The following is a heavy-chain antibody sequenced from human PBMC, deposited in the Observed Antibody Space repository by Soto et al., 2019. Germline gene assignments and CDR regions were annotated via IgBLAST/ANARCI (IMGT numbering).Heavy chain of an antibody. D-gene: IGHD3-22*01. J-gene: IGHJ5*02. CDR2: INPNSGGT. V-gene: IGHV1-2*04. CDR3: ARGHYDSSGSYWFDP. Sequence: GASVKVSCKASGYTFTGYYMHWVRQAPGQGLEWMGWINPNSGGTNYAQKFQGWVTMTRDTSISTAYMGLSRLRSDDTAVYYCARGHYDSSGSYWFDPWGQGTLVTVS. CDR1: GYTFTGYY.